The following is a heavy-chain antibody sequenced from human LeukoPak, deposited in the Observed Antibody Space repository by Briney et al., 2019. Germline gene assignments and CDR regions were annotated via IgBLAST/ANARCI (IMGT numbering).Heavy chain of an antibody. D-gene: IGHD4/OR15-4a*01. Sequence: GGSLRLSCAASGFTISSSYMSWVRQVPGKGLEWVSYIYGADTIYYADFVKDRFTISKDSNRNILYLQMNGLRADGTAVYYCARGARGAYFDYWGQGTLVTVSS. CDR2: IYGADTI. J-gene: IGHJ4*02. V-gene: IGHV3-66*01. CDR3: ARGARGAYFDY. CDR1: GFTISSSY.